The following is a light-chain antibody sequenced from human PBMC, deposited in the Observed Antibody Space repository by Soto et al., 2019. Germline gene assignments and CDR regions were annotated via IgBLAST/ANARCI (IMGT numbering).Light chain of an antibody. CDR2: DAS. V-gene: IGKV3-11*01. CDR1: QSVSSY. CDR3: QQRSNWPLS. J-gene: IGKJ4*01. Sequence: EIVLTQSPATLSLSPGERATLSCRASQSVSSYLAWYQQKPGQAPRLLIYDASNRATGIPARFSGSGSGTDFTLTISSLAPEDFAVYFCQQRSNWPLSFGGGTK.